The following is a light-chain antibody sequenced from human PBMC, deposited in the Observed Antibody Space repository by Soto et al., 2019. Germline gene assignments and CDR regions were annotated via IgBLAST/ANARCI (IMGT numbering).Light chain of an antibody. CDR1: SSDVGGYNY. Sequence: QSALTQPASVSGSPGQSITISCTGTSSDVGGYNYVSWYQQHPGKAPKLMIYDVSNRPSGVSNRFSGSKSGNTASLTISGLQAEDEADHYCSSYTSSSFVVFGGGIKLTVL. CDR2: DVS. J-gene: IGLJ2*01. V-gene: IGLV2-14*01. CDR3: SSYTSSSFVV.